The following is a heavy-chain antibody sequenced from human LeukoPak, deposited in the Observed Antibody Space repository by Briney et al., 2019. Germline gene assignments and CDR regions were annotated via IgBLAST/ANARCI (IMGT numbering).Heavy chain of an antibody. CDR3: ARTIVATIKASRRGPYYFDY. V-gene: IGHV4-34*01. J-gene: IGHJ4*02. CDR2: INHSGGT. CDR1: GGSFSGYY. D-gene: IGHD5-12*01. Sequence: SETLSLTCAVYGGSFSGYYWSWIRQPPGKGLEWIGEINHSGGTNYNPSLKSRVTISLDTSKNQFSLKLSSVTAADTAVYYCARTIVATIKASRRGPYYFDYWGQGTLVTVSS.